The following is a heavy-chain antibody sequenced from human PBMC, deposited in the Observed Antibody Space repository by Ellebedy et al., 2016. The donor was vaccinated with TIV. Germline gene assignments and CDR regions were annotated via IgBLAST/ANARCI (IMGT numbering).Heavy chain of an antibody. J-gene: IGHJ6*02. V-gene: IGHV1-69*04. CDR2: IIPILDIA. D-gene: IGHD3-16*01. CDR1: GRTLSSSG. Sequence: AASVKVSCKASGRTLSSSGFSWVRQAPGQGLEWTGRIIPILDIANYAQKFQGRVTITADKSTSTAYMELSSLRSEDTAVYFCARSHFGGSYGMDVWGQGTTVTVSS. CDR3: ARSHFGGSYGMDV.